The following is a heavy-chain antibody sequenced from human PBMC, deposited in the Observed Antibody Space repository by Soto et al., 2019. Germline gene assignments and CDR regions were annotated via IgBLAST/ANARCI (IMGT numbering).Heavy chain of an antibody. CDR2: IIPIFGTA. J-gene: IGHJ6*02. V-gene: IGHV1-69*12. D-gene: IGHD6-6*01. Sequence: QVQLVQSGAEVKKPGSSVKVSCKASGGTFSSYAISWVRQAPGQGLEWMGGIIPIFGTANYAQKFQGRVTITADESTSTAYMELSSLRSEDTAVYYCARSEDSSRRTAPNYYYYGMDVWGQGTTVTVSS. CDR1: GGTFSSYA. CDR3: ARSEDSSRRTAPNYYYYGMDV.